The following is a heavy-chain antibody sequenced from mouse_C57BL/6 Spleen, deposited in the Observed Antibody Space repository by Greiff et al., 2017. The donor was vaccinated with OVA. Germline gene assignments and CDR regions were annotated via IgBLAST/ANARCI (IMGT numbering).Heavy chain of an antibody. CDR1: GYSITSGYY. J-gene: IGHJ3*01. Sequence: ESGPGLVKPSQSLSLTCSVTGYSITSGYYWNWIRQFPGNKLEWMGYISYDGSNNYNPSLKNRISITRDTSKNQFFLKLNSVTTEDTATYYCAREIQGFAYGGQGTLVTVSA. V-gene: IGHV3-6*01. CDR2: ISYDGSN. CDR3: AREIQGFAY.